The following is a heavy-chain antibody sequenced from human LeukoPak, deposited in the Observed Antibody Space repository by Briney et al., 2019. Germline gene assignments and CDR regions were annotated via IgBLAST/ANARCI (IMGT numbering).Heavy chain of an antibody. CDR1: GNTFTGYY. Sequence: ASVKVSXKASGNTFTGYYIHWVRQAPGQGLEWIGRINPNSGGTNYAQKFQGRVTMTRDTSISTAYMELTRLRSDDTAVYYCARGYCSGGSCYSNDAFDIWGQGTMVTVSS. J-gene: IGHJ3*02. CDR2: INPNSGGT. D-gene: IGHD2-15*01. V-gene: IGHV1-2*06. CDR3: ARGYCSGGSCYSNDAFDI.